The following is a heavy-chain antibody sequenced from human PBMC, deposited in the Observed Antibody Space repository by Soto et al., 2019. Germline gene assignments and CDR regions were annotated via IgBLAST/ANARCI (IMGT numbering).Heavy chain of an antibody. D-gene: IGHD6-13*01. J-gene: IGHJ3*01. Sequence: EVQLVESGGGLVKPGGSLRLSCSASSFIFSNFNMHWVRQAPGKGLEWVSSISMASSFIYYADSVRGRFSISRDNAKKSLFLHVKGLGADDTAVYYCAREGAGSSSPLHYSFDLWGQGTRVIVSP. CDR2: ISMASSFI. CDR1: SFIFSNFN. V-gene: IGHV3-21*01. CDR3: AREGAGSSSPLHYSFDL.